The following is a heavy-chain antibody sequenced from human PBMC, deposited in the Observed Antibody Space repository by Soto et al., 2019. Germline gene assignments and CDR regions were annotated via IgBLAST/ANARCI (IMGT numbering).Heavy chain of an antibody. Sequence: QVQLQESGPGLVKPSETLSLTCTVSGDSISTGNSISSYFWSWIRQPPGKGLERIGNIYYTGSTNYNPSLKSRVTISLDTSKNQYSLRLTSVTAADTAVYFCARRVRGGSEYFDYWGQGTLVTVSS. V-gene: IGHV4-61*01. CDR3: ARRVRGGSEYFDY. D-gene: IGHD3-10*01. CDR2: IYYTGST. J-gene: IGHJ4*02. CDR1: GDSISTGNSISSYF.